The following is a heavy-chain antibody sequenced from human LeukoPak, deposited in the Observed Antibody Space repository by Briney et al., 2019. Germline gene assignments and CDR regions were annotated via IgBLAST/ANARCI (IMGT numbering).Heavy chain of an antibody. J-gene: IGHJ1*01. CDR1: GYTLSSYW. CDR2: IKSDGRT. CDR3: ARAPSEIGGYYPEYFRH. Sequence: GGSLRLSCAASGYTLSSYWMHWVRQAPGKGLVWVSRIKSDGRTNYADSVKGRFTISRDNAKNTVSLQMNSLRAEDTGVYYCARAPSEIGGYYPEYFRHWGQGTLVIVSS. V-gene: IGHV3-74*01. D-gene: IGHD3-22*01.